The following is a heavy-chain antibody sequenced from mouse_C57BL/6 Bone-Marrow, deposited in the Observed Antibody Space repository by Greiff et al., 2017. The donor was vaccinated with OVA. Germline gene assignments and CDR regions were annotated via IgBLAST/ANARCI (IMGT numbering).Heavy chain of an antibody. CDR2: ISSGGSYT. J-gene: IGHJ4*01. CDR1: GFTFSSYG. CDR3: ARQYSDYVGYAMDY. Sequence: EVKVVESGGDLVKPGGSLKLSCAASGFTFSSYGMSWVRQTPDKRLEWVATISSGGSYTYYPDSVKGRFTISRDNAKITLYLQMSSLKSEDTAMYFCARQYSDYVGYAMDYWGQGTSVTVSS. V-gene: IGHV5-6*01. D-gene: IGHD2-13*01.